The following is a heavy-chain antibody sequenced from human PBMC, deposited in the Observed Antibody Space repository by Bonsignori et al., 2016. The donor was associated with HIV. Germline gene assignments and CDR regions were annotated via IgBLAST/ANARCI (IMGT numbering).Heavy chain of an antibody. Sequence: WIRQPPGKGLEWVAVIWYDGSKKYYADSVKGRFTISRDNSKKTLYLQMNSLRAEDTAVYYCAKDFRSGSYHYYYLDVWGKGTTVTVSS. CDR3: AKDFRSGSYHYYYLDV. V-gene: IGHV3-33*06. D-gene: IGHD1-26*01. J-gene: IGHJ6*03. CDR2: IWYDGSKK.